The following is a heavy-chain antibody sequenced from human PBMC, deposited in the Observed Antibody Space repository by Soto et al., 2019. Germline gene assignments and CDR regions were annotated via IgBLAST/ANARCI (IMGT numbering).Heavy chain of an antibody. J-gene: IGHJ5*02. CDR1: GYTFTSYG. Sequence: ASVKVSCKASGYTFTSYGISWVRQAPGQGLEWMGWINPNSGGTNYAQKFQGRVTMTRDTSISTAYMELSRLRSDDTAVYYCARDLGYCSGGSCYSFDPWGQGTLVTVSS. CDR2: INPNSGGT. V-gene: IGHV1-2*02. D-gene: IGHD2-15*01. CDR3: ARDLGYCSGGSCYSFDP.